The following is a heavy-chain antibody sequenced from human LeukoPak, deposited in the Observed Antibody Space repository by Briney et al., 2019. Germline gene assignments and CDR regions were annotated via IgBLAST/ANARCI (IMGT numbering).Heavy chain of an antibody. CDR3: AKDGYTSDWYPPDY. CDR2: ISGSGAST. V-gene: IGHV3-23*01. D-gene: IGHD6-19*01. CDR1: GFTFSSFA. J-gene: IGHJ4*02. Sequence: GGSLRLSCAASGFTFSSFAMNWVRQAPGKGLEWVSAISGSGASTYYADSVKGRFTISRDNSKNTLYLQMNSLRAEDTAVYYCAKDGYTSDWYPPDYWGQGTLVTVSS.